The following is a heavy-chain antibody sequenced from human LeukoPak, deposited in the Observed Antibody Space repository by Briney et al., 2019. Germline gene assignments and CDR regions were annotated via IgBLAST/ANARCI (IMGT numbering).Heavy chain of an antibody. CDR2: IKQDGSEK. V-gene: IGHV3-7*01. D-gene: IGHD4-17*01. Sequence: GGSLRLSCAASGFTFSSYWMSWVRQAPGKGLEWVANIKQDGSEKYYVDFVKGRFTISRDNAKNSLYLQMNSLRAEDTAVYYCARGEVDDYGDYYYYYGMDVWGQGTTVTVSS. J-gene: IGHJ6*02. CDR3: ARGEVDDYGDYYYYYGMDV. CDR1: GFTFSSYW.